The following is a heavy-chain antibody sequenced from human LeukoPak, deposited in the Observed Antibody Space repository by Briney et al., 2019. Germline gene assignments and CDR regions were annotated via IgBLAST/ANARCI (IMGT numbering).Heavy chain of an antibody. CDR1: GASISSGDYS. CDR2: IYHSGST. Sequence: PSQTLSLTCAVPGASISSGDYSWSWIRQPPGKGLEWIGYIYHSGSTNYNPSLKSRVTISVDKSKNQFSLKLSSVTAADTAVYYCARRDGVIGFDYWGQGTLVTVSS. V-gene: IGHV4-30-2*01. CDR3: ARRDGVIGFDY. D-gene: IGHD3-22*01. J-gene: IGHJ4*02.